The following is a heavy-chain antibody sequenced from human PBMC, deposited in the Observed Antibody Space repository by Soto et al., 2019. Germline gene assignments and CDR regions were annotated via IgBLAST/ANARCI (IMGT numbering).Heavy chain of an antibody. J-gene: IGHJ5*02. D-gene: IGHD2-15*01. CDR3: ARQCRGVTCHWFVP. Sequence: SETLSLTCDVCGGSFSGYYWTWIRQPPGTGLEWIGEINHSGSANYNPSLKSRVTISVDTSKNQFSLTLTSVTAADTAVYYCARQCRGVTCHWFVPWGQGTLVTVSS. CDR1: GGSFSGYY. CDR2: INHSGSA. V-gene: IGHV4-34*01.